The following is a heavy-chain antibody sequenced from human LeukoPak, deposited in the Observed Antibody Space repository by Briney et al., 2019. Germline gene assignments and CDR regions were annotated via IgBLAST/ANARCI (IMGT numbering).Heavy chain of an antibody. CDR2: ITGNGGRT. CDR3: AKDVVAPGSGGVYFGY. CDR1: GFTFSSNA. Sequence: PGGSLRLSGAASGFTFSSNAMSWLGQAPGKGREWVSVITGNGGRTYYADSVKGRFTITRDNPKNTLSLQMSSLRADDTAVYYCAKDVVAPGSGGVYFGYWGQGTLVTVSS. J-gene: IGHJ4*02. D-gene: IGHD3-10*01. V-gene: IGHV3-23*01.